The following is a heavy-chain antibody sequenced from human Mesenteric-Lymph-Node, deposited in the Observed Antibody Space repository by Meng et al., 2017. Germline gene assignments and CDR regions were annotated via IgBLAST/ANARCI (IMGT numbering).Heavy chain of an antibody. CDR1: GYTFTTYA. V-gene: IGHV1-3*01. CDR2: INAGNGNT. Sequence: QVHLVQFGAVVKKPGASVTVACKAYGYTFTTYAIHWVRQATGHRLEWMGWINAGNGNTRYSQKFQGRVSITRDTSASTAYMELSSLRSEDTAVYYCARCIAVAGNWFDPWGQGTLVTVSS. J-gene: IGHJ5*02. D-gene: IGHD6-19*01. CDR3: ARCIAVAGNWFDP.